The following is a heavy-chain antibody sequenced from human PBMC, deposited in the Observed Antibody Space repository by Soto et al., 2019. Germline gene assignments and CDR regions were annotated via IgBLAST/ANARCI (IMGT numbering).Heavy chain of an antibody. V-gene: IGHV3-23*01. CDR3: AKDVGAKSALWFGEHGTDAFDI. D-gene: IGHD3-10*01. CDR1: GFTFSSYA. CDR2: IMGIGGST. Sequence: EVQLLESGGGLVQPGGALRLSCAASGFTFSSYAMSWVRQAPGKGLEWVSAIMGIGGSTYYADTVKGRFTISRDNAKNKLYLKMNSLRAEDTAVYYCAKDVGAKSALWFGEHGTDAFDIWGQGTMVTVSS. J-gene: IGHJ3*02.